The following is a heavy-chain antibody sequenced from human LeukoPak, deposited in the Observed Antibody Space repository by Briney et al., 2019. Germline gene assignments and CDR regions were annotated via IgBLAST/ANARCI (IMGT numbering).Heavy chain of an antibody. J-gene: IGHJ3*02. V-gene: IGHV4-59*12. CDR3: AKTTGYGLVDI. CDR2: IYYSGST. CDR1: GGSISSYY. Sequence: SETLSLTCTVSGGSISSYYWSWIRQPPGKGLEWIGYIYYSGSTNYNPSLKRRVTISVDTSKNQCSLKRNSVTAADTAVYDCAKTTGYGLVDIWGQGTMVTVSS. D-gene: IGHD3-9*01.